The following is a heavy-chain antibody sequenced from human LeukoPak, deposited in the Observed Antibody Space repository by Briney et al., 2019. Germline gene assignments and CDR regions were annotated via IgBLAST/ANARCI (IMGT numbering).Heavy chain of an antibody. V-gene: IGHV4-31*03. CDR1: GGSISSGGYY. Sequence: SETLSLTCTVSGGSISSGGYYWSWIRQHPGKGLEWIGYIYYSGSTYYNPSLKCRVTISVDTSKNQFSLKLSSVTAADTAVYYCARSIVQLGAFDIWGQGTMVTVSS. CDR2: IYYSGST. CDR3: ARSIVQLGAFDI. D-gene: IGHD2/OR15-2a*01. J-gene: IGHJ3*02.